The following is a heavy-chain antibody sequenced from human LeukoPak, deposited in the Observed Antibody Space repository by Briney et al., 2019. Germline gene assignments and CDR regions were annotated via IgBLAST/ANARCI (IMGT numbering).Heavy chain of an antibody. Sequence: SETLSLTCTVFGGPFSNYYWGWLRQSPGKGLEWIAYIYSTGDTNYNPSLKSRVAISMDTSKNQFFLNLSFVTAADSAVYYCARAPAVVPAIAIDGFDIWGHGTLVTVSS. CDR3: ARAPAVVPAIAIDGFDI. CDR1: GGPFSNYY. V-gene: IGHV4-59*01. J-gene: IGHJ3*02. CDR2: IYSTGDT. D-gene: IGHD2-21*02.